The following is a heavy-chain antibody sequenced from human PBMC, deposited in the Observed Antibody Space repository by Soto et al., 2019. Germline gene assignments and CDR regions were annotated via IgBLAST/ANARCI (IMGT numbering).Heavy chain of an antibody. CDR1: GYTCTSYA. Sequence: GPSVKVSWKASGYTCTSYAMHWARQAPGQSIDWMGLINAGNGNTKQSHKWMGWINAGNGNTKYSQKFQGRVTITRDTSASTAYMELSSLRSEDTAVYYCARSPAGGKAYCGGDCYMDVWGQGTTVTVSS. V-gene: IGHV1-3*01. J-gene: IGHJ6*03. CDR3: ARSPAGGKAYCGGDCYMDV. D-gene: IGHD2-21*01. CDR2: INAGNGNT.